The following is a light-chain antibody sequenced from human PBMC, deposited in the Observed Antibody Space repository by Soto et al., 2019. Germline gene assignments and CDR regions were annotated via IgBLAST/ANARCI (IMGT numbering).Light chain of an antibody. Sequence: DIQMTQSPSTLSASVGDRVTITCRASQSISSWLAWYQQKPGQAPKLLIYDASSLESGDPSRFSGSGSGTAFTLTISSLQPDDFATYYCQQYNSSSWTFGQGTKVEIK. J-gene: IGKJ1*01. V-gene: IGKV1-5*01. CDR1: QSISSW. CDR3: QQYNSSSWT. CDR2: DAS.